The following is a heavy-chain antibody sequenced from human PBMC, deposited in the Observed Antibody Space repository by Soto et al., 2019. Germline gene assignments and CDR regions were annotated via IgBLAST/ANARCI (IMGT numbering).Heavy chain of an antibody. V-gene: IGHV4-34*01. CDR3: ARVLSNSYGYGMDV. D-gene: IGHD5-18*01. CDR1: GGSFSGSS. CDR2: INHSGST. Sequence: SETLSLTCAVYGGSFSGSSWSWIRQPPGKGLEWIGEINHSGSTNYNPSLKSRVTISVDTSKNQFSLELSSVTAADTAVYYCARVLSNSYGYGMDVWGQGTTVTVSS. J-gene: IGHJ6*02.